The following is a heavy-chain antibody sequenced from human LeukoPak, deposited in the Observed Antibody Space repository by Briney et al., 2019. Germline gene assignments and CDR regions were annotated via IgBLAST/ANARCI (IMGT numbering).Heavy chain of an antibody. CDR1: EFTFSSYA. CDR3: AREVGSDYYDSRLDY. J-gene: IGHJ4*02. Sequence: GGSLRLSCAASEFTFSSYAMHWVRQAPGKRLEWVAVISYDGSNKYYADSVKGRFTISRDNSKNTLYLQMNSLRAEDTAVYYCAREVGSDYYDSRLDYWGQGTLVTVSS. CDR2: ISYDGSNK. V-gene: IGHV3-30-3*01. D-gene: IGHD3-22*01.